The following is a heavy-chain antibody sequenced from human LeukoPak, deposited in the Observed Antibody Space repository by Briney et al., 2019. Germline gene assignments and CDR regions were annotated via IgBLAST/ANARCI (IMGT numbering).Heavy chain of an antibody. J-gene: IGHJ5*01. CDR3: ARDPSDNYYGSGRNWFDS. D-gene: IGHD3-10*01. CDR2: INHSGST. Sequence: SETLSLTCAVYGGSFSGYYWSWIRQPPGKGLEWIGEINHSGSTNYNPSLKSRVTISVDTSKNQFSLKLSSVTAADTAVYYCARDPSDNYYGSGRNWFDSWGQGTLVTVSS. CDR1: GGSFSGYY. V-gene: IGHV4-34*01.